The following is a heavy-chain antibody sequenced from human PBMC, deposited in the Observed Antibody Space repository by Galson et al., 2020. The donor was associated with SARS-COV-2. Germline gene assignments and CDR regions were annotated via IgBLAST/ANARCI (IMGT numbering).Heavy chain of an antibody. D-gene: IGHD7-27*01. Sequence: GGSLRLSCAASGLTVSRHYMSWVRQAPGKGLECVSVIYSGGSTYYADSVKGRFTISRDNAENSLYLQMNSLRAEDTGIYYCATGDVWFESWGQGTLVTVSS. V-gene: IGHV3-53*01. J-gene: IGHJ5*01. CDR3: ATGDVWFES. CDR2: IYSGGST. CDR1: GLTVSRHY.